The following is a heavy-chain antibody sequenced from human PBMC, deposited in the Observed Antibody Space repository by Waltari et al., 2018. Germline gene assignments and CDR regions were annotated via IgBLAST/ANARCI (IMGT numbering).Heavy chain of an antibody. Sequence: GQLVQSGAEVKKAGEPLKISCKGSGYSVTSYGSVGVRKMSVKGLEWVAPIYPVDSDTRSSPSFRLQVPSSDDKSLTTASLPWSRLKASVTAMFYCARPPQGGAGDAFAIWGQGTMVTVSS. V-gene: IGHV5-51*01. CDR1: GYSVTSYG. CDR3: ARPPQGGAGDAFAI. CDR2: IYPVDSDT. J-gene: IGHJ3*02. D-gene: IGHD3-16*01.